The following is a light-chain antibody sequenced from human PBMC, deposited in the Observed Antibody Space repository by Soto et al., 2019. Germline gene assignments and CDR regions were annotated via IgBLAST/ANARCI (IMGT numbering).Light chain of an antibody. CDR3: LQSYTTPLT. Sequence: DIQMTQSPSSLSASVGDRVTITCRASQSISSYLNWYQQKPGKAPKLLIYAASSLQSGVPSRFSGSGSGTDFTLTISSLQPEDFATYSCLQSYTTPLTVGGGTKVDI. J-gene: IGKJ4*01. V-gene: IGKV1-39*01. CDR1: QSISSY. CDR2: AAS.